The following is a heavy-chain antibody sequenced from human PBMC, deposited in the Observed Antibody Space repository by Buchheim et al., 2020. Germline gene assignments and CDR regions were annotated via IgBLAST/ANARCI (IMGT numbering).Heavy chain of an antibody. V-gene: IGHV3-48*01. CDR1: GFTFSSYS. Sequence: EVQLVESGGGLVQPGGSLRLSCAASGFTFSSYSMNWVRQAPGKGLEWVSYISSSSSTIYYADSVKGRFTISRDNAKNSLYLQMNSLRAEDTAVYYCARRFWSGENHYYGMDVWGQGTT. J-gene: IGHJ6*02. CDR2: ISSSSSTI. CDR3: ARRFWSGENHYYGMDV. D-gene: IGHD3-3*01.